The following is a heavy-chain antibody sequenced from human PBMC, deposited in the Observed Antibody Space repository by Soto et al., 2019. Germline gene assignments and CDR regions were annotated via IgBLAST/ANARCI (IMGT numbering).Heavy chain of an antibody. V-gene: IGHV3-73*01. J-gene: IGHJ4*02. CDR1: GFTFSGSA. CDR2: IRSKANSYAT. Sequence: GGSLRLSCAASGFTFSGSAMHWVRQASGKGLEWVGRIRSKANSYATAYAAWVKGRFTISRDDSKNTAYLQMNSLRAEDTAVYYCARGMYTSGSFDYWGQGTLVSHSS. CDR3: ARGMYTSGSFDY. D-gene: IGHD6-19*01.